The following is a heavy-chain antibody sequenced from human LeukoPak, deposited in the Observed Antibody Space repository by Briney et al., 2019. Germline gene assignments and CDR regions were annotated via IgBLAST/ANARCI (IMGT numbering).Heavy chain of an antibody. CDR1: GGSISSSNW. CDR2: IYYGGST. Sequence: PSETLSLTCAVSGGSISSSNWWRWVRQPPGKGLEWLGEIYYGGSTTYNTSHKSRVTISADKSKNQISLNLNSVTAADTAVYYCARGSRYCSSTSCYADFDYWGQGTLVTASS. V-gene: IGHV4-4*02. CDR3: ARGSRYCSSTSCYADFDY. D-gene: IGHD2-2*01. J-gene: IGHJ4*02.